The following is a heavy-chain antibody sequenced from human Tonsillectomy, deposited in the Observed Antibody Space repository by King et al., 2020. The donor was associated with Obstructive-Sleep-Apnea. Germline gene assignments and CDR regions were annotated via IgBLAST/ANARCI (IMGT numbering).Heavy chain of an antibody. CDR2: ISTYNGNT. CDR3: ARSVRPDYFDY. D-gene: IGHD6-19*01. Sequence: QLVQSGAEVKKPGASVKVSCKASGYTFTTYGISWVRQAPGQGLEWMAWISTYNGNTNYAQKLKGRVIMTTDTSTSNAYLELRSRKSDDTAVYYCARSVRPDYFDYWGQGTLVTVSS. J-gene: IGHJ4*02. V-gene: IGHV1-18*04. CDR1: GYTFTTYG.